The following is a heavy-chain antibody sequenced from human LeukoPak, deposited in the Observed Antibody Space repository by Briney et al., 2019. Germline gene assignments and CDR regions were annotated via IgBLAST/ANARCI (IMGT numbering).Heavy chain of an antibody. J-gene: IGHJ5*02. CDR2: IQRSGTPI. CDR1: GFSFSDYS. CDR3: ARDGRGFP. V-gene: IGHV3-48*01. D-gene: IGHD1-1*01. Sequence: GGSLRLSCTASGFSFSDYSFTWTRQAPGKGLEWVSYIQRSGTPIYYRDSVKGRFTISRDNAKNSVYLQMDSLRAEDTAVYYCARDGRGFPWGQGTLVTVSS.